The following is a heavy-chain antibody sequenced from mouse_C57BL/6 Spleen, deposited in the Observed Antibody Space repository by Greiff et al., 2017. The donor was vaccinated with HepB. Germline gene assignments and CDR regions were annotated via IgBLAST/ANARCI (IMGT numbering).Heavy chain of an antibody. CDR2: INPSTGGT. Sequence: VQLQQSGPELVKPGASVKISCKASGYSFTGHYINWVKQSPEKSLEWIGEINPSTGGTTYNQKFKAKATLTVDKSSSPAYMQLKSLTSEDSAVYYGAIYYDYSYAMGYWGQGTSVSVSS. CDR1: GYSFTGHY. V-gene: IGHV1-42*01. D-gene: IGHD2-4*01. CDR3: AIYYDYSYAMGY. J-gene: IGHJ4*01.